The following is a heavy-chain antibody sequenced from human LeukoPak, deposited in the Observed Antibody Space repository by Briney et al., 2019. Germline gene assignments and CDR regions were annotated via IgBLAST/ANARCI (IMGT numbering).Heavy chain of an antibody. Sequence: GASVKVSCKASGGTFSSYAISWVRQAPGQGLEWMGGIIPIFGTANYAQKFQGRVTITADESTSTAYMELSSLRSEDTAVYYCARGDGPGYYYYGMDVWGQGTTVTVSS. D-gene: IGHD2-21*01. CDR3: ARGDGPGYYYYGMDV. CDR2: IIPIFGTA. J-gene: IGHJ6*02. V-gene: IGHV1-69*01. CDR1: GGTFSSYA.